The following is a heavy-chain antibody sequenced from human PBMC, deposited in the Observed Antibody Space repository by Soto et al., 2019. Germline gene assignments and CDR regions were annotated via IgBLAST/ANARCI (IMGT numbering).Heavy chain of an antibody. CDR2: ISGSDGKT. Sequence: DVRLAESGGGLVQQGGSLRLYGTTSGFSFASFAMTWVRQAPGKGLEWVATISGSDGKTYYADSVKGRFSISRDTSGNTLYLQMNSLTADDTAIYYCAKWSYLDYWGQVTRVTVSS. D-gene: IGHD3-16*02. CDR3: AKWSYLDY. J-gene: IGHJ4*02. CDR1: GFSFASFA. V-gene: IGHV3-23*04.